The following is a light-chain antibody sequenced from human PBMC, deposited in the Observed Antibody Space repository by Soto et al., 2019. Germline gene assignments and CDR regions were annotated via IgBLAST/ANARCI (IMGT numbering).Light chain of an antibody. CDR2: EVS. V-gene: IGLV2-14*01. CDR1: SSDVGGYNY. Sequence: QSALTQPASVSGSPGQSITISFTGTSSDVGGYNYVSWYQQHPGKAPKIIIYEVSNRPSGVSNRFSGSKSGNTASLTISGLQAEDEADYYCNSYTSKSTGVFGTGTKVTVL. CDR3: NSYTSKSTGV. J-gene: IGLJ1*01.